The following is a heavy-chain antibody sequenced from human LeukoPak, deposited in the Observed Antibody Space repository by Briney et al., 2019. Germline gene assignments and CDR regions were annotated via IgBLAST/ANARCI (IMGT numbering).Heavy chain of an antibody. J-gene: IGHJ4*02. V-gene: IGHV3-23*01. D-gene: IGHD1-26*01. Sequence: GSLRLSCAASGFTFSSYAMSWVRQAPGKGLEWVSAIRDSGSSTHYADSVKGRFTTSRDNSKNTLFLQMNSLRAEDTAIYFCAKYGPQDSGSSHFDYWGQGALVTVSS. CDR1: GFTFSSYA. CDR3: AKYGPQDSGSSHFDY. CDR2: IRDSGSST.